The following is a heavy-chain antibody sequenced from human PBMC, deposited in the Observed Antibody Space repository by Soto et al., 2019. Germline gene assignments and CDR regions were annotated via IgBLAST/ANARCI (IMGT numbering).Heavy chain of an antibody. CDR2: IGTAGDT. V-gene: IGHV3-13*01. J-gene: IGHJ3*02. D-gene: IGHD3-22*01. CDR3: ARGDSSGYYFRNAFDI. CDR1: GFTFSSYD. Sequence: GGSLRLSCAASGFTFSSYDMHWVRQATGKGLEWVSAIGTAGDTYYPGSVKGRFTISRENAKNSLYLQMNSLRAGDTAVYYCARGDSSGYYFRNAFDIWGQGTMVTVSS.